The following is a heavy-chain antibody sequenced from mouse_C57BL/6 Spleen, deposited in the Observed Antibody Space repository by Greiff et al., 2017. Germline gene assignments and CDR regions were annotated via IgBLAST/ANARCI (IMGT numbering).Heavy chain of an antibody. D-gene: IGHD1-1*01. CDR3: ARNYYYGSSGYFDV. V-gene: IGHV1-52*01. CDR1: GYTFTSYW. Sequence: QVQLQQPGAELVRPGSSVKLSCKASGYTFTSYWMHWVKQRPIQGLEWIGNIDPSDSETHYNQKFKDKATLTVDKSSSTAYMQLSSLTSEDSAVXYCARNYYYGSSGYFDVWGTGTTVTVSS. J-gene: IGHJ1*03. CDR2: IDPSDSET.